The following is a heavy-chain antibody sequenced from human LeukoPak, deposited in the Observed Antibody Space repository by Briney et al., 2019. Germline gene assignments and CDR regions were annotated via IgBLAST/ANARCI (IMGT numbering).Heavy chain of an antibody. J-gene: IGHJ4*02. V-gene: IGHV3-23*01. D-gene: IGHD6-19*01. CDR2: ISGSGDCT. CDR1: GFTFSSYA. CDR3: AKVTVGSSGWYLGY. Sequence: GGSLRLSCAASGFTFSSYAMTWVRQAPGKGLEWVSAISGSGDCTYYADSVKGRFTISRDNSKNTLYLQMNSLRAEDTAVHYCAKVTVGSSGWYLGYWGQGTLVTVSS.